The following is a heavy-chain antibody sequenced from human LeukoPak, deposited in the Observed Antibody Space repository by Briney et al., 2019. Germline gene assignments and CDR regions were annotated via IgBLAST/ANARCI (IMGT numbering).Heavy chain of an antibody. J-gene: IGHJ4*02. V-gene: IGHV1-46*01. CDR3: ARDKYSYGYGDY. CDR1: GYTFTSNY. CDR2: ISPSGGST. Sequence: GASVKVSCKAFGYTFTSNYMHWVRQAPGQGPEWMGVISPSGGSTTYAQKFQGRVTMTTDTSTSTAYMELRSLRSDDTAVYYCARDKYSYGYGDYWGQGTLVTVSS. D-gene: IGHD5-18*01.